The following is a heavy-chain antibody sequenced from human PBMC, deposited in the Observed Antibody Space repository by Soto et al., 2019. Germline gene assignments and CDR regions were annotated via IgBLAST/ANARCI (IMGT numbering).Heavy chain of an antibody. CDR2: IRYDGSNK. Sequence: GGSLRLSCVAAGFTFSSYGMHWVRQAPGKGLEWLAIIRYDGSNKYYGDSVKGRFTISRDNSKNTLYLEMNSLRAEDTAVYYCARDRTYYGSGSKGMDFWGQGNTVTGSS. D-gene: IGHD3-10*01. V-gene: IGHV3-30*02. J-gene: IGHJ6*02. CDR3: ARDRTYYGSGSKGMDF. CDR1: GFTFSSYG.